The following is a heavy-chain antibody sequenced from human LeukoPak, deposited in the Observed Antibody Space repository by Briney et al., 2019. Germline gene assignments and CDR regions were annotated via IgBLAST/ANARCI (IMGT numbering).Heavy chain of an antibody. V-gene: IGHV1-46*03. Sequence: ASVKVSCKASGYTLSNYYIHWLRQAPGQGLEWMSMIYPSDGSTSYAERFQDRITVTRETSTNTLYMELSSLRSEDTAVYYCARYYSGYTCFDYWGQGTLVTVSS. CDR3: ARYYSGYTCFDY. CDR2: IYPSDGST. D-gene: IGHD5-12*01. CDR1: GYTLSNYY. J-gene: IGHJ4*02.